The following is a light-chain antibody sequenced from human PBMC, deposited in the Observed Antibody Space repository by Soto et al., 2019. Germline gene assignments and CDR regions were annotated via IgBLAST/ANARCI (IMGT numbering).Light chain of an antibody. V-gene: IGKV3-20*01. CDR2: GAS. CDR1: EGVSSGY. Sequence: EVVLTQSPGTLPLSPGERATLSCRASEGVSSGYLAWYQQKPGQAPRLLIYGASRRATGIPDRFSGSGSGTDFTLTISRLDTEDFAVYHCQQYGRTPLTFGQGTKV. CDR3: QQYGRTPLT. J-gene: IGKJ1*01.